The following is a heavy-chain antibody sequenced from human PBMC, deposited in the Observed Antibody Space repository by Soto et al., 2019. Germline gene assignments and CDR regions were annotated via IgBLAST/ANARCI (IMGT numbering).Heavy chain of an antibody. D-gene: IGHD5-12*01. CDR3: AKDNFRGYTGYSYFDY. Sequence: PGGSLRLSCAASGFTFSSYGMHWVRQAPGKGLEWVAVISYDGSNKYYADSVKGRFTISRDNSKNTLYLQMNSLRAEDTAVYYCAKDNFRGYTGYSYFDYWGQGTLVTVSS. J-gene: IGHJ4*02. V-gene: IGHV3-30*18. CDR1: GFTFSSYG. CDR2: ISYDGSNK.